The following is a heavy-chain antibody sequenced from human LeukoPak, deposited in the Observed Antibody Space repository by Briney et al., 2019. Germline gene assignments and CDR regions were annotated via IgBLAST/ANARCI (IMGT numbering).Heavy chain of an antibody. CDR2: TSYDESNK. D-gene: IGHD6-13*01. V-gene: IGHV3-30*19. J-gene: IGHJ4*02. CDR3: ATYASSWSSFDY. CDR1: GFTFSNYG. Sequence: PGRSLRLSCAASGFTFSNYGMHWVRQAPGKGLEWVAVTSYDESNKYYADSVKGRFTISRDNSKNTLYLQMNSLKPDDTAVYYCATYASSWSSFDYWGQGTLVTVSS.